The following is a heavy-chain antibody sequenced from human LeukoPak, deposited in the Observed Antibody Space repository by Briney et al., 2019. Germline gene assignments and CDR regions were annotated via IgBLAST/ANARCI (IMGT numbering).Heavy chain of an antibody. D-gene: IGHD6-19*01. V-gene: IGHV5-51*01. CDR2: IHPGDSDT. CDR3: ARLGSSAWGRWFDP. CDR1: GYRFINFW. Sequence: GESLKISCQGSGYRFINFWIGWVRQTPGKGLEWMGIIHPGDSDTRYSPSFQGQVTISVDKSISTAYLQWSSLKASDTAMYYCARLGSSAWGRWFDPWGQGTLVTVSS. J-gene: IGHJ5*02.